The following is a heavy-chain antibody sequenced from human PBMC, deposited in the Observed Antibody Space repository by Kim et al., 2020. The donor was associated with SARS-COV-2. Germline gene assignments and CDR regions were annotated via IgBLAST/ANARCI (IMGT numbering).Heavy chain of an antibody. D-gene: IGHD5-18*01. CDR2: T. Sequence: TNYKSALKSRVTISLDTSKNQFSLSLNFVTAADTAVYYCTRGGYSYAHEYWGQGILVTVSS. V-gene: IGHV4-34*01. CDR3: TRGGYSYAHEY. J-gene: IGHJ4*02.